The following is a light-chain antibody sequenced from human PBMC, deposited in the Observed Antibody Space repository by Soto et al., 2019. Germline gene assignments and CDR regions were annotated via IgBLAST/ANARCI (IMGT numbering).Light chain of an antibody. J-gene: IGKJ5*01. CDR3: QQTYSTPFT. V-gene: IGKV1-39*01. CDR2: AAS. CDR1: QSINSY. Sequence: DIQMTQSPSSLSASVGDRVTITCRASQSINSYLNWYQQKPGKAPKLLIYAASSLRSGVPSRFSGSGSGTDFTLTISSLQPEDFATYHCQQTYSTPFTFGQGTRLEIK.